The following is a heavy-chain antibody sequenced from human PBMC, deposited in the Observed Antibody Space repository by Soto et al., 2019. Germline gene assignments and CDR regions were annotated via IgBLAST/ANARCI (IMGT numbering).Heavy chain of an antibody. CDR1: GGSISGGVHS. V-gene: IGHV4-30-4*01. Sequence: ASETLSLTCTVSGGSISGGVHSWSWIRQPPGKGLEWIGHIFDSGSTYYNPSLKSRLTISVDTSKNQFSLRLSSVTAADTAVYYCAREIMPLTNGWYFDLWGRGTLVTVSS. CDR2: IFDSGST. J-gene: IGHJ2*01. CDR3: AREIMPLTNGWYFDL. D-gene: IGHD2-8*01.